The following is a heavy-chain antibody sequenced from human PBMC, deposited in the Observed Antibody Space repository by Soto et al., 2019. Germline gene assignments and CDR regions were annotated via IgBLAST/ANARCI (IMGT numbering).Heavy chain of an antibody. D-gene: IGHD5-12*01. V-gene: IGHV1-18*01. CDR2: ISTYSGDT. Sequence: QVHLVQSGVEVKTPGASVKVSCQASGYTFFTYDISWVRQAPGQGLEWMGWISTYSGDTKYAQKFQGRVTMTTDTSSTTAYLERRSLRSDDTAVYYCARHHGPTTSENWFDPGGQGTLVTVSS. CDR3: ARHHGPTTSENWFDP. J-gene: IGHJ5*02. CDR1: GYTFFTYD.